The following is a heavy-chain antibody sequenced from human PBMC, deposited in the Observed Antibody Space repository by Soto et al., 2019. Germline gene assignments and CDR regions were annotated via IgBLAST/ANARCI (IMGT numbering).Heavy chain of an antibody. CDR2: IYYSGST. CDR1: GGSISSGGYY. Sequence: PSETLSLTCTVSGGSISSGGYYWSWIRQHPGKGLEWIGYIYYSGSTYYNPSLKSRVTISVDTSKNQFSLKLSSVTAADTAVYYCASRIAAAGDYYYYGMDVWGQGTKVPVSS. J-gene: IGHJ6*02. CDR3: ASRIAAAGDYYYYGMDV. D-gene: IGHD6-13*01. V-gene: IGHV4-31*03.